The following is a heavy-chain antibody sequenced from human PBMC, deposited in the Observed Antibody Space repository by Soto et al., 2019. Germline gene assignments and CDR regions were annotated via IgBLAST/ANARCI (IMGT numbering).Heavy chain of an antibody. Sequence: GGSLRLSCAASGFTFSSYAMSWVHQAPGKXLEWVSAISGSGGSTYYADSVKGRFTISRDNSKNTLYLQMNSLRAEDTAVYYCAKLVPYYDFWSAPGAFDIWGQGKMVTVSS. D-gene: IGHD3-3*01. CDR3: AKLVPYYDFWSAPGAFDI. CDR1: GFTFSSYA. J-gene: IGHJ3*02. CDR2: ISGSGGST. V-gene: IGHV3-23*01.